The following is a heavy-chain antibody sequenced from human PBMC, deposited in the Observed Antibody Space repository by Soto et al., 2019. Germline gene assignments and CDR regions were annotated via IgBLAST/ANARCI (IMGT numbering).Heavy chain of an antibody. CDR1: GFTFSTYG. CDR2: IWYDGSNK. Sequence: QVQLVESGGGVVQPGRSLRLSCAASGFTFSTYGMHWVRQAPGKGLEWVAVIWYDGSNKYYGDSVKSRFTICIDNSKNTLYLQMNGLRDEDTAVYYCARAVGPFDYWGQGTLVTVSS. CDR3: ARAVGPFDY. D-gene: IGHD1-26*01. J-gene: IGHJ4*02. V-gene: IGHV3-33*01.